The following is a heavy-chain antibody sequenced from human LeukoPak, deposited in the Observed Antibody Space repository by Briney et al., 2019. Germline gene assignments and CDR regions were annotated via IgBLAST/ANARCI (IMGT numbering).Heavy chain of an antibody. Sequence: SETLSLTCTVSGGSISSSSYYWGWIRQPPGKGLEWIGSIYYSGSTCYNPSLKSRVTISVDTSKNQFSLKLSSVTAADTAVYYCARPFHGSGSPFDPWGQGTLVTVSS. V-gene: IGHV4-39*01. J-gene: IGHJ5*02. CDR1: GGSISSSSYY. CDR2: IYYSGST. D-gene: IGHD3-10*01. CDR3: ARPFHGSGSPFDP.